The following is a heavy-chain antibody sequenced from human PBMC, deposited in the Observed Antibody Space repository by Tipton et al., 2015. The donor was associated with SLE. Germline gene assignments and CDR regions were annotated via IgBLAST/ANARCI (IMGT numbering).Heavy chain of an antibody. J-gene: IGHJ3*02. CDR1: GYSISSGYY. V-gene: IGHV4-38-2*02. CDR3: ARDPGYCSGGSCPDAFDI. D-gene: IGHD2-15*01. Sequence: LRLSCAVPGYSISSGYYWGWIRQPPGKGLEWIGSIYHSGSTYYNPSLKRRVTISVDTSKNQFSLKLSSVTAADTAVYYCARDPGYCSGGSCPDAFDIWGQGTMVTVSS. CDR2: IYHSGST.